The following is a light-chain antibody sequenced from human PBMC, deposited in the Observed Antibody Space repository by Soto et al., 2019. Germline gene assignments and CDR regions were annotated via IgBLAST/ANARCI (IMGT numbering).Light chain of an antibody. CDR3: SSYTSSNTVR. Sequence: QSALTKPASVSGSPGQWITISCTGTSSDVGGYNYISWYPQHPGKAPKFIIYDVMHRPSAVSNRFSVSRSGNTASLTISGLQAEDETDYYCSSYTSSNTVRFGGGTKLTVL. CDR1: SSDVGGYNY. CDR2: DVM. J-gene: IGLJ2*01. V-gene: IGLV2-14*03.